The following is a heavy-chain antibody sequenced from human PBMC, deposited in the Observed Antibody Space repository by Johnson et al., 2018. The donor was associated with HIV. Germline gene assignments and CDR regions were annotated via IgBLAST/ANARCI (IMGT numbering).Heavy chain of an antibody. D-gene: IGHD6-19*01. V-gene: IGHV3-43D*03. CDR3: AKDMGGVAVVGVFDI. J-gene: IGHJ3*02. Sequence: VQLVESGGGVVQPGRSLRLSCAASGFTFDDYAMHWVRQAPGKGLEWVSLISWDGGSTYYADSVKGRITVSRDNSKNSLYLQMKSLRAEDTALYYCAKDMGGVAVVGVFDIWGQGTLVTVSS. CDR1: GFTFDDYA. CDR2: ISWDGGST.